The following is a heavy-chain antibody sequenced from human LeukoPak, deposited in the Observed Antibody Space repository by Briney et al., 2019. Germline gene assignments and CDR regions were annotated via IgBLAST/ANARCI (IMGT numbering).Heavy chain of an antibody. D-gene: IGHD5-24*01. V-gene: IGHV3-74*03. CDR3: ARDLDGCRAFDI. J-gene: IGHJ3*02. CDR2: IINNGSST. Sequence: GGSLRLSCVASGFTFSCNWIHWVRQAPRKGLVWVLRIINNGSSTTYGVSVKGRFTHSRDNAKNTVYLEMNSLRGEDTAVYYWARDLDGCRAFDIWGQGTMVSVSS. CDR1: GFTFSCNW.